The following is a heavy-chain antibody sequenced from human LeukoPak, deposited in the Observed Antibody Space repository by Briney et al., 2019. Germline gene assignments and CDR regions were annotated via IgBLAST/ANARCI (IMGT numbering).Heavy chain of an antibody. CDR3: ARDSSYTVTTYEGFDY. D-gene: IGHD4-11*01. CDR2: ISSSNRFI. V-gene: IGHV3-21*01. J-gene: IGHJ4*02. Sequence: SLRLSXVASGFTLSSHTMNWVRQAPGKGLEWVSSISSSNRFIYYADSVKGRFTISRDNAKNSLYLQMNSLRAEDTAIYYCARDSSYTVTTYEGFDYWGQGSLVTVSS. CDR1: GFTLSSHT.